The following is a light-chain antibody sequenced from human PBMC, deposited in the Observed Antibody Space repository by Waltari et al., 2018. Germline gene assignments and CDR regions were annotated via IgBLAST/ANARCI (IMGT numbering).Light chain of an antibody. CDR2: DAS. CDR3: QKYGSLPAT. V-gene: IGKV3-20*01. J-gene: IGKJ1*01. Sequence: EIMLTQSPGTLSLSPGERATISCRANQSISKYLAWYQQKPGQAPSLLIYDASSRATGIPDRFSGSGSGTDVSLTISRLEPKDFEVYYCQKYGSLPATFGQGTKVEIK. CDR1: QSISKY.